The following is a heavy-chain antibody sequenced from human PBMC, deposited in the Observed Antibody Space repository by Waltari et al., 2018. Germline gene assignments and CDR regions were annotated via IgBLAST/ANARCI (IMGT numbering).Heavy chain of an antibody. V-gene: IGHV4-59*11. Sequence: QVQLQESGPGLVKPSETLSLTCTVSGGSISSHYWRWIRQPPGKGLEWIGYIYYSGITNYNPSLKSRVTISVDTSKNQFSLKLSSVTAADTAVYYCAGGGYYDSSGPGYFDYWGQGTLVTVSS. J-gene: IGHJ4*02. CDR1: GGSISSHY. CDR2: IYYSGIT. CDR3: AGGGYYDSSGPGYFDY. D-gene: IGHD3-22*01.